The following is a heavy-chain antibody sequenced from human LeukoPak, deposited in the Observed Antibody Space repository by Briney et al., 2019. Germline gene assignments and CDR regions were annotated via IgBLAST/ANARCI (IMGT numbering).Heavy chain of an antibody. CDR2: IGGSGGVT. CDR1: GFTFSSYA. J-gene: IGHJ6*02. CDR3: AKVFGSGSYLYGMDV. V-gene: IGHV3-23*01. Sequence: PGGSLRLSCAASGFTFSSYAMSWVRQAPGKGLEWVSGIGGSGGVTYYADSVKGRFTMSRDNSNKTLYLQMNSLRAEDTAVYYCAKVFGSGSYLYGMDVWGQGTTVTVSS. D-gene: IGHD3-10*01.